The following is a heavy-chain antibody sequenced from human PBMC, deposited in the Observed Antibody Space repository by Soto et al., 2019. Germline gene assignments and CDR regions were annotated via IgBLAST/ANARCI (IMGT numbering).Heavy chain of an antibody. Sequence: NPSETLSLTCTVSGGSISSSSYYWGWIRQPPGKGLEWIGSIYYSGSTYYNPSLKSRVTISVDTSKNQFSLKLSSVTAADTAVYYCARLYGGKAFDYWGQGTLVTVSS. D-gene: IGHD2-15*01. CDR1: GGSISSSSYY. CDR2: IYYSGST. V-gene: IGHV4-39*01. J-gene: IGHJ4*02. CDR3: ARLYGGKAFDY.